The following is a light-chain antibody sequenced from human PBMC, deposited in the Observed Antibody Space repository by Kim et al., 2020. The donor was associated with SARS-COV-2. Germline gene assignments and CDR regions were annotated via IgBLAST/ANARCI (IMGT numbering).Light chain of an antibody. CDR2: DND. CDR3: ATWDSSLSVGV. Sequence: QSVLTQPPSVSAAPGHKVTISCSGSRSNIGNNPVSWYQQFPGTAPRLITYDNDKRPSGIPDRFSSSKSGTSATLDITGLRTGDEADYYCATWDSSLSVGVFGGGTQLTVL. CDR1: RSNIGNNP. V-gene: IGLV1-51*01. J-gene: IGLJ3*02.